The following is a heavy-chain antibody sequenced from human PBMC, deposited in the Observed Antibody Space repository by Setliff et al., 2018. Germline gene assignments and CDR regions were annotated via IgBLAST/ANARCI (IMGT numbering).Heavy chain of an antibody. J-gene: IGHJ4*02. CDR2: IYFSGST. CDR1: GGSIDSGDYY. Sequence: SETLSLTCTVSGGSIDSGDYYWNWIRQPPGKGLEWIGYIYFSGSTYYNPSLKSRVTLSLDTSKNQFSLKLSSATAADTAVYYCAKFGPLDLTGDWAFDNWGQGTLVTVSS. CDR3: AKFGPLDLTGDWAFDN. V-gene: IGHV4-30-4*08. D-gene: IGHD7-27*01.